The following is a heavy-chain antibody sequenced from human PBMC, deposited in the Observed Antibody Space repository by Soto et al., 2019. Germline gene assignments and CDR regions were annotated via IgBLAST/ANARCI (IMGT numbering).Heavy chain of an antibody. J-gene: IGHJ6*02. CDR3: ALWGLRDRTNSKSTYSGMDV. D-gene: IGHD1-1*01. CDR1: AGTFNRYT. Sequence: VQLVQSGAEVKKPGSSVKLSCKASAGTFNRYTISWVRQAPGHGREWMRGIIPIFGTANYAQKCQGRVAIIADESTSAAYIVLRSLRSEDPAVYCCALWGLRDRTNSKSTYSGMDVWGQGHTVTVSS. V-gene: IGHV1-69*01. CDR2: IIPIFGTA.